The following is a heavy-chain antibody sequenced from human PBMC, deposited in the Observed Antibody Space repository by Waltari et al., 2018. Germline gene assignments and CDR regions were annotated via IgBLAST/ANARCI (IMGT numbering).Heavy chain of an antibody. CDR3: IRDYGSPY. V-gene: IGHV3-7*03. D-gene: IGHD6-19*01. Sequence: EAQQVESGGDLVQPGGSLRIYGVISGFTLSKYLMSWVRQAPGKGLEWVANINKDGTETYYVDSVRGRFTISKDDAKNSVYLQMNSLKVEDTAVYYCIRDYGSPYWGQGTLVTVSS. CDR1: GFTLSKYL. CDR2: INKDGTET. J-gene: IGHJ4*02.